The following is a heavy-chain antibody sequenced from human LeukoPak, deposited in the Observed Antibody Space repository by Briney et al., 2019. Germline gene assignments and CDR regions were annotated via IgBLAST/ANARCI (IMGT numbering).Heavy chain of an antibody. Sequence: SETLSLTCAVYGGSFSGYYWSWIRQPPGKGLEWIGEINHSGGTNYNPSLKSRVTISVDTSKNQFSLKLSSVTAADTAVYYCARTRYYYNSRSYGAPYYFDYWGQGTLVTVSS. J-gene: IGHJ4*02. CDR3: ARTRYYYNSRSYGAPYYFDY. D-gene: IGHD3-10*01. CDR1: GGSFSGYY. CDR2: INHSGGT. V-gene: IGHV4-34*01.